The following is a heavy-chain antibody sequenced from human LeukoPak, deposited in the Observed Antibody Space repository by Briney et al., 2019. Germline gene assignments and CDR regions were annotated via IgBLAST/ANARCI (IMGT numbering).Heavy chain of an antibody. Sequence: GGSLRLSCAASGFTFSSYAMSWVRQAPGKGLEWVSATSGSGGSTYYADSVKGRFTISRDNSKNTLYLQMNSLRAEDTTVYYCATGGLYCSSTSCLLFDPWGQGTLVTVSS. CDR3: ATGGLYCSSTSCLLFDP. J-gene: IGHJ5*02. CDR2: TSGSGGST. CDR1: GFTFSSYA. V-gene: IGHV3-23*01. D-gene: IGHD2-2*01.